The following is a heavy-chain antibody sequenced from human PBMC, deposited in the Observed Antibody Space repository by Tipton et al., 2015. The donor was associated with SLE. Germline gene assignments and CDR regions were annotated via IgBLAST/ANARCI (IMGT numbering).Heavy chain of an antibody. Sequence: SLRLSCAASGFTFSSYAMHWVRQAPGKGLEWVAVISYDGSNKYYADSVKGRFTISRDNSKNTLYLQMNSLRAEDTAVYYCARALGSSSSFDYWGQGTLITVSS. V-gene: IGHV3-30-3*01. CDR2: ISYDGSNK. CDR1: GFTFSSYA. D-gene: IGHD6-6*01. J-gene: IGHJ4*02. CDR3: ARALGSSSSFDY.